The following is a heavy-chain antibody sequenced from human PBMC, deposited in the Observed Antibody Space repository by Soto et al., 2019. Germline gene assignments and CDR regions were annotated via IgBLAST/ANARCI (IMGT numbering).Heavy chain of an antibody. CDR3: VRDHIWSFDY. V-gene: IGHV3-48*01. CDR2: ISLSGSDM. J-gene: IGHJ4*02. CDR1: GFTFSSYT. D-gene: IGHD3-10*01. Sequence: EVQLVESGGGLVQPGGSLRLSCAASGFTFSSYTTNWVRQAPGKGLEWVSYISLSGSDMYYAGSVKGRFTISRDNAKNSLSLQMNSLRAEDTAVYYCVRDHIWSFDYWGQGTPVTVSS.